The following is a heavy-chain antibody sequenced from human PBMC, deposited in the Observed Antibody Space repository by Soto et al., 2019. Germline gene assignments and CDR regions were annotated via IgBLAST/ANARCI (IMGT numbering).Heavy chain of an antibody. CDR1: GFIFSSYT. J-gene: IGHJ3*02. V-gene: IGHV3-64*05. CDR3: AKGREIYAYRAVDI. D-gene: IGHD2-2*01. CDR2: ISSNGDDT. Sequence: GGSLRLSCSASGFIFSSYTMYWVRQAPGKGLEFVSSISSNGDDTYYADSVKGRFTSSRVNSKRTLYVQMSSLSPEDTAVYCCAKGREIYAYRAVDIWGRGTMATVSS.